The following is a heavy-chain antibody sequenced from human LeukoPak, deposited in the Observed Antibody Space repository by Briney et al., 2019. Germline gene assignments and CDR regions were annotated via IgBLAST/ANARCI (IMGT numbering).Heavy chain of an antibody. CDR2: IYYSGST. J-gene: IGHJ4*02. D-gene: IGHD5-18*01. Sequence: SETLSLTCTVSGGSISNYYWSWIRQPPGKGLEWIGYIYYSGSTNYNPSLKSRVTISVDTSKNQFSLKLSSVTAADTAVYYCARDLDSAPFDYWGQGTLVTVSS. CDR1: GGSISNYY. V-gene: IGHV4-59*01. CDR3: ARDLDSAPFDY.